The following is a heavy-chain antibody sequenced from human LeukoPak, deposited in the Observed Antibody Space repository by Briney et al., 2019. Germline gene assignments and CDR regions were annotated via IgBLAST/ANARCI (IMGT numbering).Heavy chain of an antibody. CDR2: MNPDTGNS. CDR3: ALYYYYYGMDV. J-gene: IGHJ6*02. Sequence: GASVKVSCKGSGYTFSSYDINWVRQATGQGLEWMGWMNPDTGNSGYAQKFQGRVTMTRDTSISTAYMELSSLRSEDTAVYYCALYYYYYGMDVWGQGTTVTVSS. V-gene: IGHV1-8*01. CDR1: GYTFSSYD.